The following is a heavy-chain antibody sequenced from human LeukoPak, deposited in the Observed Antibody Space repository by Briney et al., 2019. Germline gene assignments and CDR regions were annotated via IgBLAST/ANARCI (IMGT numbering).Heavy chain of an antibody. D-gene: IGHD1-26*01. V-gene: IGHV4-59*08. CDR1: SGSISSYY. CDR3: ARVVGATIFVEYFQH. CDR2: IFYSGST. J-gene: IGHJ1*01. Sequence: SETLSLTCTVSSGSISSYYWSWIRQPPGKGLEWIGYIFYSGSTNYNPSLKSRVTILVDTSNNQLSLKLSSVTAADTAVYYCARVVGATIFVEYFQHWGQGTLVTVSS.